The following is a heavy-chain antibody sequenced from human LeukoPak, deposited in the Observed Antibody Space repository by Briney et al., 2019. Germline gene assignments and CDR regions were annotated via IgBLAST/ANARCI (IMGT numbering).Heavy chain of an antibody. CDR3: ARVVTDAFDI. CDR1: GGSISNY. V-gene: IGHV4-4*07. J-gene: IGHJ3*02. D-gene: IGHD4-23*01. Sequence: SETLSLTCTVSGGSISNYWSWIRQPAGKGLEWIGRIYTSGSTNYNPSLKSRVTISTDTSKSSFSLRLSSVTAADTAVYYCARVVTDAFDIWGQGTMVTVSS. CDR2: IYTSGST.